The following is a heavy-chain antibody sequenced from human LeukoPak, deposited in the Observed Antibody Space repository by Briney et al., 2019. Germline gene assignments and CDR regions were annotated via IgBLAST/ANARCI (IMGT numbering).Heavy chain of an antibody. J-gene: IGHJ4*02. CDR2: ISSSGSTI. D-gene: IGHD2-2*01. CDR3: ATLGYCSSTSCYHFDY. Sequence: GGSLRLSCAASGFTFSSYEMNCVRQAPGKGLEWVSYISSSGSTIYYADSVKGRFTISRDNAKNSLYLQMNSLRAEDTAVYYCATLGYCSSTSCYHFDYWGQGTLVTVSS. CDR1: GFTFSSYE. V-gene: IGHV3-48*03.